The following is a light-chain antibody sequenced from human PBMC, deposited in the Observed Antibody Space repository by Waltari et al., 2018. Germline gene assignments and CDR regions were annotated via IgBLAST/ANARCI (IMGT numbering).Light chain of an antibody. V-gene: IGLV1-47*01. CDR3: ASWDQSLRGVV. CDR1: NSNTEFHY. Sequence: QSVLSQPPSASASPGQGVTLSCSGSNSNTEFHYFFWYQHVPGTAPKLVIFRDSQRPSGVPGRFSGSKSGTSASLAISGLRSEDEADYYCASWDQSLRGVVFGGGTKLTVL. CDR2: RDS. J-gene: IGLJ2*01.